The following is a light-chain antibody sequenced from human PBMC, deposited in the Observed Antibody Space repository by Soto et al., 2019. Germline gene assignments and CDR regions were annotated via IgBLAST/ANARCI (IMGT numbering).Light chain of an antibody. CDR1: QSVSSY. CDR2: DAS. Sequence: EIALTPSPATLSFSPGESENLSCRASQSVSSYLAWYQQKPGQAPRLLIYDASNRATGIPARFSGSGSGTDFTLTISSLEPEDFAVYYCQQRSNWPLTFGGGTKVDI. J-gene: IGKJ4*01. CDR3: QQRSNWPLT. V-gene: IGKV3-11*01.